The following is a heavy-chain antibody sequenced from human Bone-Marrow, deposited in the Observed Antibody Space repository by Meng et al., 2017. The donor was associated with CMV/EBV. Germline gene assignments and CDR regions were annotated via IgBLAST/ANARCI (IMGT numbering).Heavy chain of an antibody. CDR2: IYHSGST. J-gene: IGHJ4*02. CDR3: ARDRGELLWDY. V-gene: IGHV4-38-2*02. D-gene: IGHD3-10*01. CDR1: GYSISSGYY. Sequence: SETLSLTCTVSGYSISSGYYWGWIRQPPGKGLEWIGSIYHSGSTYYNPSLKSRVTISVDTSKNQFSLKLSSVTAADTAVYYCARDRGELLWDYWGQGTLVTVSS.